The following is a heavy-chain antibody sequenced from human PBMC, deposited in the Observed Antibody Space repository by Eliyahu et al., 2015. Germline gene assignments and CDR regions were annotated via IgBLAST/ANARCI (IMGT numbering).Heavy chain of an antibody. Sequence: EVQLVESGGGXIQPGGSLRLSCAAXGFTVSSNYMSWVRQAPGKGLEWVSVIYSGGSTYYADSVKGRFTISRDNSKNTLYLQMNSLRAEDTAVYYCARDRETFYGMDVWGQGTTVTVSS. CDR1: GFTVSSNY. CDR3: ARDRETFYGMDV. D-gene: IGHD2/OR15-2a*01. V-gene: IGHV3-53*01. J-gene: IGHJ6*02. CDR2: IYSGGST.